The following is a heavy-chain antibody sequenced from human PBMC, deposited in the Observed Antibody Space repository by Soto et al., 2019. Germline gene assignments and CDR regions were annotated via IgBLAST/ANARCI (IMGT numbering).Heavy chain of an antibody. D-gene: IGHD3-10*01. CDR1: GYSFTSYW. V-gene: IGHV5-51*01. Sequence: PGESLKISCKGSGYSFTSYWIGWVRQMPGKGLEWMGIIYPGDSDTRYSPSFQGQVTISADKSISTAYLQWSSLKASDTAMYYCARHRFGELLPYYGMDLRAQRTTVTVSS. CDR3: ARHRFGELLPYYGMDL. CDR2: IYPGDSDT. J-gene: IGHJ6*02.